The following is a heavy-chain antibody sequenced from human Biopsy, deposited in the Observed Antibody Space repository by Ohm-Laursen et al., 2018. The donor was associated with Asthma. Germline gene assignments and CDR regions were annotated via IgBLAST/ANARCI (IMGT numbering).Heavy chain of an antibody. D-gene: IGHD3-10*01. J-gene: IGHJ4*02. V-gene: IGHV1-69*13. CDR2: IIPIFGTT. CDR3: ASETGHSYGSGSEYYFDY. Sequence: SVKVSCKASGGTFNYAITWARQAPGQGLEWMGGIIPIFGTTNYAQKFKGRVTITADESSSTAYMELSSLRSEDTAVYYCASETGHSYGSGSEYYFDYWGLGTLVTVSS. CDR1: GGTFNYA.